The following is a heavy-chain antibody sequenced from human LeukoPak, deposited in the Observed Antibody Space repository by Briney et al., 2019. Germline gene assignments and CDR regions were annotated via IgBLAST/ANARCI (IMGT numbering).Heavy chain of an antibody. V-gene: IGHV3-9*01. CDR3: AKDKGVAGHDY. CDR2: ISWNSGSI. CDR1: GFTFDDYA. D-gene: IGHD3-3*01. J-gene: IGHJ4*02. Sequence: GRSLRLSCAASGFTFDDYAMHWVRQAPGKGLEWVSGISWNSGSIGYADSVKGRFTISRDNAKNSLYLQMNSLRAEDTAVYYCAKDKGVAGHDYWGQGTLVTVSS.